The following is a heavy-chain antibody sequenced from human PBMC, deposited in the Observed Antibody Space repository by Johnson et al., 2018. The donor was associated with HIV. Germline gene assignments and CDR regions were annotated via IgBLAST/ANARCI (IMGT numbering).Heavy chain of an antibody. V-gene: IGHV3-30*04. CDR2: ISYDGSNK. D-gene: IGHD6-19*01. CDR3: AKDSGSIAFDI. CDR1: GFTFSSYA. J-gene: IGHJ3*02. Sequence: QVQLVESGGGLVQPGGSLRLSCAASGFTFSSYAMHWVRQAPGKGLEWVAVISYDGSNKYYVDSVKGRFTISRDNSKNTLYLQMNSLRAEDTAVYYCAKDSGSIAFDIWGQGTMVTVSS.